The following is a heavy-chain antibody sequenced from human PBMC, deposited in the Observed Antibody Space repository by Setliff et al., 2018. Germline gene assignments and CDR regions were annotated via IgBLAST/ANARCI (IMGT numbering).Heavy chain of an antibody. J-gene: IGHJ4*02. CDR3: AKDISGSIDY. D-gene: IGHD5-12*01. CDR1: GFTFNNYN. Sequence: LRLSCAASGFTFNNYNMHWVRQAPGKGLEWVSIIAYDGGSTSYADSVKGRFTISRDNSKNSLYLQMNSLRTEDTALYYCAKDISGSIDYWGQGTLVTVS. CDR2: IAYDGGST. V-gene: IGHV3-43*01.